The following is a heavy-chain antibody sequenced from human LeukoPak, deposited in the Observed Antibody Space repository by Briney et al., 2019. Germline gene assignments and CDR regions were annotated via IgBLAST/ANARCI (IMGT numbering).Heavy chain of an antibody. CDR3: ARGGDYDYVWGSYSLYSL. D-gene: IGHD3-16*01. CDR1: GGTFSSYA. CDR2: IIPILGIE. J-gene: IGHJ4*02. V-gene: IGHV1-69*04. Sequence: SVKVSCKASGGTFSSYAISWVRQAPGQGLEWMGRIIPILGIENYAQRLQGRVTITADKSTSTAYMELSSLRSEDTAVYYCARGGDYDYVWGSYSLYSLWGQGTLVTVSS.